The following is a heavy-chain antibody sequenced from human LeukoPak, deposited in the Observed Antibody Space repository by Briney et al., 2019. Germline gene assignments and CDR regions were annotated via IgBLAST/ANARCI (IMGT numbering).Heavy chain of an antibody. CDR1: GFTFSSYS. CDR2: ISSSSSYI. CDR3: AKDRAGYSGARGFDY. J-gene: IGHJ4*02. Sequence: GGSLRLSCAASGFTFSSYSMNWVRQAPGKGLEWVSSISSSSSYIYYADSVKGRFTISRDNVKNSLYLQMNSLRPEDTAVYYCAKDRAGYSGARGFDYWGQETLVTVSS. D-gene: IGHD5-12*01. V-gene: IGHV3-21*04.